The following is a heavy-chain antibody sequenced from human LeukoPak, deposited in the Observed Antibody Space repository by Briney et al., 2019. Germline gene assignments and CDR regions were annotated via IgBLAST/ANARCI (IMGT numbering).Heavy chain of an antibody. CDR2: FSAYNVKT. J-gene: IGHJ4*02. CDR3: ARDNPDILTGYYIPLDY. Sequence: ASVKVSCNASGYTFTSYGISWGRQAPGQRLEWMGWFSAYNVKTDYAQKRQGRVTMTTDTSTSTAYMELRSLRSDDTAVYYCARDNPDILTGYYIPLDYWGQGTLVTVSS. V-gene: IGHV1-18*01. CDR1: GYTFTSYG. D-gene: IGHD3-9*01.